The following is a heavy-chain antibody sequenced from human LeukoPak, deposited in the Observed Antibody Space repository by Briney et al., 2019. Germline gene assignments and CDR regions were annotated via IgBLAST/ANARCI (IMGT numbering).Heavy chain of an antibody. J-gene: IGHJ4*02. CDR2: ISGSGGST. Sequence: TGGSLRLSCAASRFTFSSYAMSWVRQAPGKGLEWVSVISGSGGSTYYADSVKGRFTISRDNSKNTLYLQMRNLRADDTAVYYCAKDGAWLRFDDWGQGILVTVSS. D-gene: IGHD5-12*01. V-gene: IGHV3-23*01. CDR1: RFTFSSYA. CDR3: AKDGAWLRFDD.